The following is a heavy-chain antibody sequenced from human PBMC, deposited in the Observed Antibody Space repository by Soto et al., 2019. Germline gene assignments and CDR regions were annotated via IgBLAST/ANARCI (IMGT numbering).Heavy chain of an antibody. Sequence: SETLSLTCTVSGGSISSGGYYWSWVRQHPGKGLEWIGYIYYSGSTYYNPSLKSRVTISVDTSKNQFSLKLSSVTAADTAVYYCARGPSMITMIVASEFDYWGQGTLVTVSS. D-gene: IGHD3-22*01. CDR2: IYYSGST. CDR1: GGSISSGGYY. V-gene: IGHV4-31*02. J-gene: IGHJ4*02. CDR3: ARGPSMITMIVASEFDY.